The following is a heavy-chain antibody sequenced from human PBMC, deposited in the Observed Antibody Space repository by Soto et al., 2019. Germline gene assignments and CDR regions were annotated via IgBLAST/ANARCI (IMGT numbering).Heavy chain of an antibody. J-gene: IGHJ6*03. V-gene: IGHV1-18*01. CDR3: AREYYMDV. Sequence: QIQLVQSGAEVKKPGASVKVSCKASGFTFSNYAISWVRQAPGQGLEWMGWISAYSGNTYFAQKFQGRVTMTTDTSTSTAYMELGSLRSDDTAVYYCAREYYMDVWGKGTTATVSS. CDR1: GFTFSNYA. CDR2: ISAYSGNT.